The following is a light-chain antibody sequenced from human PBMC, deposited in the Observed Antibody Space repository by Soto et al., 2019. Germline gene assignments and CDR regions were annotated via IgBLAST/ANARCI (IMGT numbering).Light chain of an antibody. CDR3: SSYTTTSLVV. CDR2: EVS. J-gene: IGLJ2*01. V-gene: IGLV2-14*01. CDR1: SSDVGAYNY. Sequence: QSVLTQPASVSGSLGQSITISCTGTSSDVGAYNYVSWYQQYPGKAPKLMIYEVSHRPSGVSNRFSGSKSGNTASLIISGLQAEDEADYYCSSYTTTSLVVFGGGTKLTVL.